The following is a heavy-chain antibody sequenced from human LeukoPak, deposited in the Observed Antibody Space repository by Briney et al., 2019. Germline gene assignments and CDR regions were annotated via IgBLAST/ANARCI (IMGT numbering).Heavy chain of an antibody. CDR2: INHSGST. V-gene: IGHV4-34*01. Sequence: SETLSLTCAVYGGSFSGYYWSWIRQPPGKGLEWIGEINHSGSTNYNPSLKSRVTISVDTSKNQFSLKLSSVTAADTAVYYCARTGYRVIGYFQHWGQGTLVTVSS. CDR3: ARTGYRVIGYFQH. D-gene: IGHD3-10*01. J-gene: IGHJ1*01. CDR1: GGSFSGYY.